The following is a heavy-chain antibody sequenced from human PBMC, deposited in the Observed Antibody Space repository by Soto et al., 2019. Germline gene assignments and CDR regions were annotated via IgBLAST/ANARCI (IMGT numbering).Heavy chain of an antibody. CDR1: GFTFSSYS. D-gene: IGHD3-10*01. V-gene: IGHV3-21*04. Sequence: GGSLRLSCAASGFTFSSYSMNWVRQAPGKGLEWVSSISSSSSYIYYADSVKGRFTISRDKSKNMLFLQMNSLRAEDTAIYYCAKKVNSGPGSQYFDYWGQGTLVTVSS. CDR3: AKKVNSGPGSQYFDY. J-gene: IGHJ4*02. CDR2: ISSSSSYI.